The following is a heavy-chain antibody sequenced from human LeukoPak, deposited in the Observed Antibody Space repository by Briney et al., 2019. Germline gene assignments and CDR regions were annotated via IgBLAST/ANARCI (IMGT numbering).Heavy chain of an antibody. D-gene: IGHD3-22*01. CDR1: GFTFSSYG. CDR3: ARGLYYDSSGSDDAFDI. Sequence: GGSLRLSCAASGFTFSSYGMHWVRQAPGKGLEWVAFIRYDGSNKYYADSVKGRFTISRDNSKNTLYLQMNSLRAEDTAVYYCARGLYYDSSGSDDAFDIWGQGTMVTVSS. V-gene: IGHV3-30*02. CDR2: IRYDGSNK. J-gene: IGHJ3*02.